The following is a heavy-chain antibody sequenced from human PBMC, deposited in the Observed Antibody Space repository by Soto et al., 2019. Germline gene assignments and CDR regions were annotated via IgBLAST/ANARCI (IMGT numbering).Heavy chain of an antibody. D-gene: IGHD3-10*01. CDR1: GFTFSNYN. V-gene: IGHV3-48*01. CDR3: MRVRYNTSSRPSGMDV. CDR2: ISRSSSSI. J-gene: IGHJ6*02. Sequence: PGRSLRLPCAASGFTFSNYNMNWVRQAPGKGLEWVSYISRSSSSIYYADSVKCRFIISRDNGKNCLYLQMSSLRVEDTALYYCMRVRYNTSSRPSGMDVWGQGTTVTVSS.